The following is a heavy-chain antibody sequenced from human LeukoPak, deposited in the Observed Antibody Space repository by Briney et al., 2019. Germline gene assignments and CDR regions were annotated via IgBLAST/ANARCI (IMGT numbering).Heavy chain of an antibody. Sequence: SETLSLTCTVSGGSISSSSYYWGWIRQPPGKGLEWIGSIYYSGSTYYNPPLKSRVTLSVDTSKNQFSLKLSSVTAADTAVYYCARSGKIQLFDYWGQGTLVTVSS. CDR1: GGSISSSSYY. V-gene: IGHV4-39*01. CDR3: ARSGKIQLFDY. D-gene: IGHD5-18*01. J-gene: IGHJ4*02. CDR2: IYYSGST.